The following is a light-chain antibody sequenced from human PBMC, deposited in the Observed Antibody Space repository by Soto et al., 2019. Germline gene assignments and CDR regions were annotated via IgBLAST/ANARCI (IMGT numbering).Light chain of an antibody. J-gene: IGKJ4*01. CDR1: QSVSNN. V-gene: IGKV3-15*01. CDR2: DTS. Sequence: EIVLTQSPGTLSLSPGERATLSCRASQSVSNNYLAWYQHKPGQTPRLLIYDTSTRATGVPTRFSVSRSGAEFTLTINSLQSEDFAVYYCQPYNNWPLTFGGGTKVDIK. CDR3: QPYNNWPLT.